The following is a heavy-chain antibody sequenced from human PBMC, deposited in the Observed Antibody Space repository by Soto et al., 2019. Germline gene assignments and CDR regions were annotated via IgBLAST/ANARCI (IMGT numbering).Heavy chain of an antibody. CDR2: ISSSSSYI. D-gene: IGHD1-26*01. V-gene: IGHV3-21*01. Sequence: EVQLVESGGGLVKPGGSLRLSCAASGFTFSSYSMNWVRQAPGKGLEWVSSISSSSSYIYYADSVKGRFTISRDNAKNSLYLQMNSLRAEDTAVYYCARDHSGSYLVSDYWGQGTLVTVSS. CDR1: GFTFSSYS. J-gene: IGHJ4*02. CDR3: ARDHSGSYLVSDY.